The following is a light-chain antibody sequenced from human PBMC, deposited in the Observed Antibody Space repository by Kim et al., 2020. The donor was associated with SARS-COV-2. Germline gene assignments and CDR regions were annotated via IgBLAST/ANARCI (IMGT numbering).Light chain of an antibody. Sequence: VSPRQTATITRSGDAWQEEHATWYRQKTGQVPCLVIYKDSERPSVIPGRFYGASSGTTVTLTISGVQAEDDADYYCQSADSSGTYVCGSGTKVTVL. CDR1: AWQEEH. V-gene: IGLV3-25*03. J-gene: IGLJ1*01. CDR2: KDS. CDR3: QSADSSGTYV.